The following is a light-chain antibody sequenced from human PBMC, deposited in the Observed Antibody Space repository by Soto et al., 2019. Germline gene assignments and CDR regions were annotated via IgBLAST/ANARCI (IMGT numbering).Light chain of an antibody. V-gene: IGLV2-14*01. J-gene: IGLJ1*01. CDR3: SSYTSSSTYV. Sequence: QSVLTQPASVSGSPGQSITTSCTGTSSDVGGYNYVSWYQQHPGKAPKLMIYEVSNRPSGVSNRFSGSKSDNTASLTISGLQAEEEADYYCSSYTSSSTYVFGTGTKVTVL. CDR1: SSDVGGYNY. CDR2: EVS.